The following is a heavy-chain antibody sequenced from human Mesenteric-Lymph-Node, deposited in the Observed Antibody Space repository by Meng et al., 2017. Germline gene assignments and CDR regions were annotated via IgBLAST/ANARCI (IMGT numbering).Heavy chain of an antibody. Sequence: QVQLQESGPGLVKPSQPLSLTCTVSGGSISSGGYYWSWIRQHPGKGLEWIGYIHSSGSTYYNPSLRSRLTISVDTSKNQFSLKLSSVTAADTAVYYCARTNYGDYNWFDPWGQGTLVTVSS. CDR3: ARTNYGDYNWFDP. J-gene: IGHJ5*02. CDR2: IHSSGST. D-gene: IGHD4-17*01. V-gene: IGHV4-31*03. CDR1: GGSISSGGYY.